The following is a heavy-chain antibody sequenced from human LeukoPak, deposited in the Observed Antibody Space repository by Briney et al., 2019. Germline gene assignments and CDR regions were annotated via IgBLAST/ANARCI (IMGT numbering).Heavy chain of an antibody. D-gene: IGHD6-13*01. Sequence: SETLSLTCTVSGGSISSYYWSWIRQPPGKGLEWIGYIYYSGSTNYNPSLKSRVTISVDTSKNQFSLKLSSVTAADTAVYYCARGTAAAGTFWFVPWGQGTLVTVSS. J-gene: IGHJ5*02. V-gene: IGHV4-59*01. CDR2: IYYSGST. CDR1: GGSISSYY. CDR3: ARGTAAAGTFWFVP.